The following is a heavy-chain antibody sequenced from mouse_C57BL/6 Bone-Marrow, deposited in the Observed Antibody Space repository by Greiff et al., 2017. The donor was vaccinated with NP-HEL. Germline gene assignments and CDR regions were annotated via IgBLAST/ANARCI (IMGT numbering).Heavy chain of an antibody. V-gene: IGHV1-50*01. Sequence: QVQLQQPGAELVKPGASVKLSCKASGYTFTSYWMQWVKQRPGQGLEWIGEIDPSDSYTNYNQKFKGKATLTVDTSSSTAYKHLSSLTSEDSAVYYCARWTFADWGQGTLVTVSA. J-gene: IGHJ3*01. CDR1: GYTFTSYW. CDR2: IDPSDSYT. CDR3: ARWTFAD.